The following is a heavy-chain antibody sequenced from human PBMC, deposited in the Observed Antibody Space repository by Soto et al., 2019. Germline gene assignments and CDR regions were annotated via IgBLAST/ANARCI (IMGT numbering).Heavy chain of an antibody. D-gene: IGHD2-21*02. Sequence: QVQLQESGPGLVKPSQTLSLTCTVSGGSISSGGYYWSWIRQHPGKGLEWIGYIYYSGSTYYNPSLKSRVTLSVHTTKNQFSLKLRSVTAADTALSYCSRPSKSSVTAFDYWGQGTLVTVSS. CDR1: GGSISSGGYY. V-gene: IGHV4-31*03. J-gene: IGHJ4*02. CDR3: SRPSKSSVTAFDY. CDR2: IYYSGST.